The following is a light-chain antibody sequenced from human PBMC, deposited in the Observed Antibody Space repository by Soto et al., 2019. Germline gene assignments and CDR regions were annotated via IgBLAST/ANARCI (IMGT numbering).Light chain of an antibody. CDR2: GNT. CDR3: QSYDDSLSVHYV. CDR1: SSNIGSTYD. J-gene: IGLJ1*01. Sequence: QSVLTHPPPVSGAPGQRGTISCAGGSSNIGSTYDVQWYQQLPGTAPKLLIHGNTDRPSGVPDRFSGSKSGTSASLAITGLQADDEADYYCQSYDDSLSVHYVFGTGTKVTVL. V-gene: IGLV1-40*01.